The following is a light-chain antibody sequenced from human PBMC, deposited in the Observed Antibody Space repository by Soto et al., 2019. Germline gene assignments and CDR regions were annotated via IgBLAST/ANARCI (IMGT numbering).Light chain of an antibody. CDR2: KAS. CDR1: QSISSW. Sequence: DIQMTQSPSTLSASVGDRVTITCRASQSISSWLSWYQQKPGKAPKLLIYKASSLESGVPSRFSGSGAGTEFTLTISSLQPDDFATYCCQQYNSYWTFGQGTKVEIK. CDR3: QQYNSYWT. J-gene: IGKJ1*01. V-gene: IGKV1-5*03.